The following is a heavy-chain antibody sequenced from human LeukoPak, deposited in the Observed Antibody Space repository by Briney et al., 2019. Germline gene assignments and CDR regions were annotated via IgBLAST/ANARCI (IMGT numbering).Heavy chain of an antibody. CDR3: ARGLDSSSWYLYDY. CDR1: GYSISSGYY. J-gene: IGHJ4*02. V-gene: IGHV4-38-2*02. Sequence: SETLSLTCTVSGYSISSGYYWGWIRQPPGKGLEWIGSIYHSGSTYYNPSLKSRVTISVDTSKNQFSLKLSSVTAADTAVYYCARGLDSSSWYLYDYWGQGTLVTVSS. D-gene: IGHD6-13*01. CDR2: IYHSGST.